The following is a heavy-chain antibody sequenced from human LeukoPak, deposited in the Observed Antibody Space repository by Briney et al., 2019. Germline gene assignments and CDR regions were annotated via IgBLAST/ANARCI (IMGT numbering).Heavy chain of an antibody. CDR1: GFTFSSYW. CDR3: ARDPVSNYVYFDY. V-gene: IGHV3-21*01. Sequence: GGSLRLSCAASGFTFSSYWMSWVRQAPGKGLEWVSSISSSSSYIYYADSVKGRFTISRDNAKNSLYLQMNSLRAEDTAVYYCARDPVSNYVYFDYWGQGTLVTVSS. CDR2: ISSSSSYI. J-gene: IGHJ4*02. D-gene: IGHD4-11*01.